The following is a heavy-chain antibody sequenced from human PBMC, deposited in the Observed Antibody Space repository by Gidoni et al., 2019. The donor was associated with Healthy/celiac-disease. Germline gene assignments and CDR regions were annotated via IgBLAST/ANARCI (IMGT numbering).Heavy chain of an antibody. J-gene: IGHJ4*02. Sequence: EVQLVQSAPAVNTPGGSSTISCKGSRYSFTTHASRWVRQMPGKGLEWMGIIYPGDSDTRYSPSSQGQVTISADKSISTAYLQWSSLKASDTAMYYCARATYYYDSSGYPTGGIDYWGQGTLVTVSS. V-gene: IGHV5-51*01. D-gene: IGHD3-22*01. CDR1: RYSFTTHA. CDR3: ARATYYYDSSGYPTGGIDY. CDR2: IYPGDSDT.